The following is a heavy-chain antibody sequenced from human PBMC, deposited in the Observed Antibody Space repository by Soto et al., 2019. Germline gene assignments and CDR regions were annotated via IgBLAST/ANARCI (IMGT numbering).Heavy chain of an antibody. V-gene: IGHV4-59*01. D-gene: IGHD4-17*01. CDR1: GGSISNYY. J-gene: IGHJ6*02. CDR3: ARVNYGNYYYYHGMDV. CDR2: IYYSGST. Sequence: SETLSLTCTVSGGSISNYYWSWIRQPPGKGLEWIGYIYYSGSTNYNPSLKSRVTISVDTSKNQFSLKLNSVTAADTAVYYCARVNYGNYYYYHGMDVWGQGTTVTVSS.